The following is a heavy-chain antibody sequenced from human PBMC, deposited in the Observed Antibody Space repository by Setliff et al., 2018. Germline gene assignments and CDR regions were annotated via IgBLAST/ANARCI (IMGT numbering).Heavy chain of an antibody. J-gene: IGHJ6*03. CDR2: IIPIFGTP. CDR3: AREGVHTWSSTDYHYYMDV. V-gene: IGHV1-69*13. CDR1: GGTFSRSA. D-gene: IGHD2-21*01. Sequence: ASVKVSCKASGGTFSRSAISWVRQAPGQGLEWMGGIIPIFGTPTYAQKFQGRVTIIADESTSTTYMELSSLRSEDTAVYYCAREGVHTWSSTDYHYYMDVWGRGTTVTVSS.